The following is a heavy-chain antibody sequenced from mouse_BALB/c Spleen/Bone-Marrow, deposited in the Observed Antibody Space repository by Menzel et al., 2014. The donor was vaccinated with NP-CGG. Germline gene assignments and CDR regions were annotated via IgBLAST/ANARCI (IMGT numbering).Heavy chain of an antibody. CDR2: IDPASDYS. V-gene: IGHV14-3*02. CDR3: ASLTGTFDY. Sequence: EVQGVESGAELVMPGVSVKLSCTVSGFNIKDTYMHWVKQRPQQGLDWIGRIDPASDYSQYDPKFQGKATITADTSSNTAYLQLSSLTSEDTAVYFCASLTGTFDYWGQGTTLTVSS. J-gene: IGHJ2*01. D-gene: IGHD4-1*01. CDR1: GFNIKDTY.